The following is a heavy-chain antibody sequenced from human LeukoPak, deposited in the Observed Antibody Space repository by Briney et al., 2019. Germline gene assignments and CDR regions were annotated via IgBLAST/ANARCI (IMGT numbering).Heavy chain of an antibody. V-gene: IGHV3-48*01. CDR1: GFTFNTYG. Sequence: GGTLRLSCAASGFTFNTYGMSWVREAPGKGLEWVSYISSSSSTIYYADSVKGRFTISRDNAKNSLYLQMNSLRAEDTAVYYCARDCLARYGCNWGQGTMVTVSS. CDR2: ISSSSSTI. J-gene: IGHJ3*01. D-gene: IGHD5-18*01. CDR3: ARDCLARYGCN.